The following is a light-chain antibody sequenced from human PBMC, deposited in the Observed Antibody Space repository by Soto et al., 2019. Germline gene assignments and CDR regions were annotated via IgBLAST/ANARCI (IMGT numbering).Light chain of an antibody. CDR1: QSVSSN. V-gene: IGKV3-15*01. CDR2: GAA. J-gene: IGKJ2*01. CDR3: QQSNNWPLQYT. Sequence: EIVMTQSPATLSVSPGERATLSCRASQSVSSNLAWYQQNPGQAPRLLIYGAATRATGIPARFSGSGSGTECTLPISSLPSEGLAAYCSQQSNNWPLQYTSGPGNTLEI.